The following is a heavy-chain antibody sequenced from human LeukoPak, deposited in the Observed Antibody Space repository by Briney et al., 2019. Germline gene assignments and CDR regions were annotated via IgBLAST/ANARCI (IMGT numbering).Heavy chain of an antibody. CDR3: ARATGVKVPPAY. Sequence: SETLSLTCAVYGGSLSGYYWSWIRQPPGKGLEWIGEIGHGGRNNYSPSLKSRLTISVDRSKNQFSLKLSSVTAADTAVYYCARATGVKVPPAYWGQGTLVTVSS. CDR1: GGSLSGYY. J-gene: IGHJ4*02. D-gene: IGHD3-10*01. CDR2: IGHGGRN. V-gene: IGHV4-34*01.